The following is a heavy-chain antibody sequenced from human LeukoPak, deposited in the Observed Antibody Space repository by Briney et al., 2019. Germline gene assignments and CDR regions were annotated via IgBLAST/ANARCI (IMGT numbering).Heavy chain of an antibody. Sequence: SVKVSCKASRGTFSSYAISWVRQAPGQGLEWMGRIIPILGIANYAQKFQGRVTITADKSTSTAYMELSSLRSEDTAVYYCARSRDGYNFYYFDYWGQGTLVTVSS. V-gene: IGHV1-69*04. CDR1: RGTFSSYA. CDR2: IIPILGIA. J-gene: IGHJ4*02. CDR3: ARSRDGYNFYYFDY. D-gene: IGHD5-12*01.